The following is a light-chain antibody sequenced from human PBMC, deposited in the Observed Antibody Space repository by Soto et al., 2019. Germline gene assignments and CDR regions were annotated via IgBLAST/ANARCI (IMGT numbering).Light chain of an antibody. V-gene: IGKV3-15*01. Sequence: EIVMTQSPATLSVSPGERATLSCRASQSVSSNLAWYQQKPGQAPRLLIYGASTRATGIPARFSGSGSGTELTRTISILQSEDFAVYYCQQYSNWPPITFGQGTRLEIK. CDR3: QQYSNWPPIT. CDR1: QSVSSN. CDR2: GAS. J-gene: IGKJ5*01.